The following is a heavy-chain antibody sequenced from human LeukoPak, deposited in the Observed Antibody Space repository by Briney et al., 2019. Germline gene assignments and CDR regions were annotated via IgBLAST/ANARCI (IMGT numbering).Heavy chain of an antibody. D-gene: IGHD3-16*01. CDR3: ARGRKGIFMITFGGVSPFDY. CDR1: GGSFSCYY. CDR2: INHSGST. Sequence: SDTLSLTCAVCGGSFSCYYGSWIPKPPGKGREGIGEINHSGSTNYNPSLKSRVTISVDTSKNQFSLKLSSVTAADTAVYYCARGRKGIFMITFGGVSPFDYWGQGTLVTVSS. J-gene: IGHJ4*02. V-gene: IGHV4-34*01.